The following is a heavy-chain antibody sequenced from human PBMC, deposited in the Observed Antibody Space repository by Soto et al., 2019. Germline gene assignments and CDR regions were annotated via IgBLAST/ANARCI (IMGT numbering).Heavy chain of an antibody. Sequence: SVKVSCKASGGTFSSYTISWVRQAPGQGLEWMGRIIPILGIANYAQKFQGRVTITADKSTSTAYMELSSLRSEDTAVYYCAREDVTIFGVVPCAFDIWGQGTMVTDS. CDR2: IIPILGIA. J-gene: IGHJ3*02. CDR3: AREDVTIFGVVPCAFDI. CDR1: GGTFSSYT. D-gene: IGHD3-3*01. V-gene: IGHV1-69*04.